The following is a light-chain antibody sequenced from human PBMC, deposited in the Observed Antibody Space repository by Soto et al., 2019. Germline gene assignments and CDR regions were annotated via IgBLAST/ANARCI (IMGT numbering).Light chain of an antibody. CDR2: SNN. V-gene: IGLV1-44*01. CDR3: AAWDDSLNGSWV. Sequence: QSVLTQPPSASGTPGQRVTISCSGSSSNIGSNTVNWYQQLPGTAPKLVIYSNNQRPSGVPDRFSGSTSGTSASLAISGLQSEDEADNYCAAWDDSLNGSWVFGGGTK. J-gene: IGLJ3*02. CDR1: SSNIGSNT.